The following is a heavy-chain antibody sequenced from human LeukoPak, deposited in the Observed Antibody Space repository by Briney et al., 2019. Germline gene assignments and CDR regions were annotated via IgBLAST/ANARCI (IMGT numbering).Heavy chain of an antibody. J-gene: IGHJ4*02. Sequence: GASVKVSCTASGYSFTGYYIHWVRQAPGPGLAWMGSINPYSGDTTYAQKFQGMLTLTRDTSISTAYMEVIRLKADDTAVYYCARTNGGYEYNWGQGTRVIVSS. CDR3: ARTNGGYEYN. CDR2: INPYSGDT. D-gene: IGHD5-12*01. CDR1: GYSFTGYY. V-gene: IGHV1-2*02.